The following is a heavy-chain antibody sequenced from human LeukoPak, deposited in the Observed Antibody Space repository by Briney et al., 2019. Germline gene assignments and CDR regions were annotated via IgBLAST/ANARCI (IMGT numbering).Heavy chain of an antibody. CDR1: GDSINRGNYY. V-gene: IGHV4-31*11. J-gene: IGHJ6*02. D-gene: IGHD6-13*01. CDR2: ISYSGST. Sequence: SETLSLTCAVSGDSINRGNYYWSWIRQLPGKGLEWVAYISYSGSTYYNPSLKSRLTVSLDTSTNHFSLRLSSVTAADTAVYYCVRDLHMGYTYYGMDVWGLGTTVTVSS. CDR3: VRDLHMGYTYYGMDV.